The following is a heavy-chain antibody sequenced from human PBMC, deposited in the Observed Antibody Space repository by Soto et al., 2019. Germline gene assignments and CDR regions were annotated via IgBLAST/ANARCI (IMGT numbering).Heavy chain of an antibody. CDR3: ARRSDVLKLDS. CDR2: IYPGDSDT. Sequence: GESLKISCQGSGYSFTSYWSGWVRQMPGKGLEWMGIIYPGDSDTRYSPSFQGKVTISADKSISTAYLQWSSLKASDTAMYYCARRSDVLKLDSGGQGTLVTESS. CDR1: GYSFTSYW. J-gene: IGHJ4*02. V-gene: IGHV5-51*01. D-gene: IGHD2-8*02.